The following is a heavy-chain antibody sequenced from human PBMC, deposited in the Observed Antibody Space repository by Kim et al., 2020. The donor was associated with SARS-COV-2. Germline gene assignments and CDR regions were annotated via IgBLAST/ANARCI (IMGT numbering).Heavy chain of an antibody. CDR3: ARDESVAGTLRPTPLKFDP. CDR1: GFTFSSYA. J-gene: IGHJ5*02. D-gene: IGHD6-19*01. CDR2: ISYDGSNK. Sequence: GGSLRLSCAASGFTFSSYAMHWVRQAPGKGLEWVAVISYDGSNKYYADSVKGRFTISRDNSKNTLYLQMNSLRAEDTAVYYCARDESVAGTLRPTPLKFDPWGQGTLVTVSS. V-gene: IGHV3-30-3*01.